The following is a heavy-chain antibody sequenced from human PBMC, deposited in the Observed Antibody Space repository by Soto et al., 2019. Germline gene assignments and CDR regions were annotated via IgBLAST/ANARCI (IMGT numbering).Heavy chain of an antibody. CDR1: GFTFSSYG. Sequence: QVQLVESGGGVVQPGRSLRLSCAASGFTFSSYGMHWVRQAPGKGLEWVAVISYDGSNKYYADSVKGRFTISRDNSKNTLYLQMNSMRAEDTAVYYCVKNAVGLWFGEYMDVFVQWTTVTVSS. D-gene: IGHD3-10*01. V-gene: IGHV3-30*18. CDR3: VKNAVGLWFGEYMDV. J-gene: IGHJ6*03. CDR2: ISYDGSNK.